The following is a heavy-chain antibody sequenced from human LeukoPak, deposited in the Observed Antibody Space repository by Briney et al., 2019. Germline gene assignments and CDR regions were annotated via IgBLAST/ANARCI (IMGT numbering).Heavy chain of an antibody. V-gene: IGHV1-46*01. CDR3: ARGGIVVVPAAMQGWFDP. D-gene: IGHD2-2*01. CDR2: INPSGGST. CDR1: GYTFTSYY. J-gene: IGHJ5*02. Sequence: ASVKVSCKASGYTFTSYYMHWVRQAPGQGLEWMGIINPSGGSTSYAQKFQGRVTMTRDTSTSTVYMELSSLRSEDTAVYYCARGGIVVVPAAMQGWFDPWGQGTLVTVSS.